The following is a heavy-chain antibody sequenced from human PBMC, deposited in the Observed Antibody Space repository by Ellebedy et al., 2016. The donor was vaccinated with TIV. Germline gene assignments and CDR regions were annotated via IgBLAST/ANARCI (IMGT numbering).Heavy chain of an antibody. CDR3: ASHLLPFSSSEYYFDY. V-gene: IGHV4-39*01. D-gene: IGHD1-14*01. Sequence: SETLSLTXAVYGGSFSGYYWGWIRQPPGKGLEWIGSIYYSGSTYYNPSLKSRVTISVDTSKNQFSLKLSSVTAADTAMYYCASHLLPFSSSEYYFDYWGQGTLVTVSS. CDR1: GGSFSGYY. J-gene: IGHJ4*01. CDR2: IYYSGST.